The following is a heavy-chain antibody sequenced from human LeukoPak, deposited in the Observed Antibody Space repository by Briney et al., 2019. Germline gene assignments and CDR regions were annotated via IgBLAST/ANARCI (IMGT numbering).Heavy chain of an antibody. CDR3: ARDFDDDCSSTSCYLTDY. V-gene: IGHV1-69*04. Sequence: GASVKVSCKASGGTFSNYAISWVRQAPGQGLEWMGRIIPILGTANYAQKFQGRVTITADKYTSTAYMELSSLRSEDTAVYYCARDFDDDCSSTSCYLTDYWGQGTLVTVSS. J-gene: IGHJ4*02. D-gene: IGHD2-2*01. CDR2: IIPILGTA. CDR1: GGTFSNYA.